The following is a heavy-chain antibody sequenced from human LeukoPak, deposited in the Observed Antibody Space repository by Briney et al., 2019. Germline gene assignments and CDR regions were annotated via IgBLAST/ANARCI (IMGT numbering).Heavy chain of an antibody. CDR1: GFTFSSYG. CDR3: AKIIYPLLWFGESLADY. J-gene: IGHJ4*02. V-gene: IGHV3-23*01. CDR2: ISGSGGST. Sequence: GGSLRLSCAASGFTFSSYGMSWVRQAPGKGLEWVSAISGSGGSTYYADSVKGRFTISRDNSKNTLYLQMNSLRAEDTAVYYCAKIIYPLLWFGESLADYWGQGTLVTVSS. D-gene: IGHD3-10*01.